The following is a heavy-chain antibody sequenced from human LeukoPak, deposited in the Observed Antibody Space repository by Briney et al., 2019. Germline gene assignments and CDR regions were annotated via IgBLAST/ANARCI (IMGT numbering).Heavy chain of an antibody. J-gene: IGHJ4*02. D-gene: IGHD2-15*01. Sequence: GGSLRLSCAASGFTFSSYEMNWVRQAPGKGLEWVSYISSSGSTIYYADSVKGRFTISRDNAKNSLYLQMNSLRAEDTAVYYCARDVVATNFDYWGQGTLVTVSP. V-gene: IGHV3-48*03. CDR3: ARDVVATNFDY. CDR1: GFTFSSYE. CDR2: ISSSGSTI.